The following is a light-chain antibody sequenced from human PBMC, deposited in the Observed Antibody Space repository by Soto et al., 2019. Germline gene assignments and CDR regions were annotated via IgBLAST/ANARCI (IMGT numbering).Light chain of an antibody. CDR3: SSYTTSTTRV. CDR2: DVS. J-gene: IGLJ1*01. CDR1: SSDVGGYNY. Sequence: QSVLTQPASVSGSPGQSITISCTGTSSDVGGYNYVSWYQHHPGKAPKLIIYDVSNRPSGVSIRFSGSKSGNTASLTISGLQAEDEADYYCSSYTTSTTRVFGTGTKVTVL. V-gene: IGLV2-14*03.